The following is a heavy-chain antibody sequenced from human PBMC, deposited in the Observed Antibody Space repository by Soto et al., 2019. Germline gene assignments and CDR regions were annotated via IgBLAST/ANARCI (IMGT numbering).Heavy chain of an antibody. CDR1: GGSISSYY. J-gene: IGHJ4*02. Sequence: QVQLQESGPGLVKPSETLSLTCTVSGGSISSYYWSWIRQPPGKGLEWIGYIYYSGSTNYNPSLKSRVTISVDTSKNQFSLKLSSVSAADTVVYYCATPWGGWADYWGQGTLVTVSS. CDR2: IYYSGST. V-gene: IGHV4-59*01. D-gene: IGHD3-16*01. CDR3: ATPWGGWADY.